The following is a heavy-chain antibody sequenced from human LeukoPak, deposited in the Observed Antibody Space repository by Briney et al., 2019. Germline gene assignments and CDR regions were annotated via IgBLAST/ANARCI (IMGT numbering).Heavy chain of an antibody. CDR1: GYIFTGYY. J-gene: IGHJ6*02. Sequence: ASVTVSCKASGYIFTGYYMHWVRQAPGQGLEWMGRINPNSGGTNYAQKFQGRVIMTRDTSISTAYMELSSLTSDDTAVYYCARLPLRSIAVGYYGMDVWGQGTTVTVSS. CDR2: INPNSGGT. D-gene: IGHD6-6*01. V-gene: IGHV1-2*06. CDR3: ARLPLRSIAVGYYGMDV.